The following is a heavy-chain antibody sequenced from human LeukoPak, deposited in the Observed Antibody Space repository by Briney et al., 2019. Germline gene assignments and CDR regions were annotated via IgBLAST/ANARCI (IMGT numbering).Heavy chain of an antibody. CDR1: GGTFSSYA. CDR2: IIPIFGTA. J-gene: IGHJ6*02. CDR3: ARGSGSGSSWDLYYYYGMDV. D-gene: IGHD6-13*01. V-gene: IGHV1-69*13. Sequence: ASVKVSCKASGGTFSSYAISWVRQAPGQGLEWMGGIIPIFGTANYAQKFQGRVTITADESTSTAYMELSSLRSEDTAAYYCARGSGSGSSWDLYYYYGMDVWGQGTTVTVSS.